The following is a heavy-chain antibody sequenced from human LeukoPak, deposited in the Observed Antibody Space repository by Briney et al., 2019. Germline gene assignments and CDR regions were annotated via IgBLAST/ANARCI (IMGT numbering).Heavy chain of an antibody. CDR3: AELGLRDLEVDY. CDR2: ISGSGGST. CDR1: GFTFSSYV. Sequence: GGSLRLSCAASGFTFSSYVMSWVRQAPGKGLEWVSAISGSGGSTYYADSVKGRFTISRDNSKNTLYLQMNSLRAEDTAVYYCAELGLRDLEVDYWGQGTLVTVSS. J-gene: IGHJ4*02. V-gene: IGHV3-23*01.